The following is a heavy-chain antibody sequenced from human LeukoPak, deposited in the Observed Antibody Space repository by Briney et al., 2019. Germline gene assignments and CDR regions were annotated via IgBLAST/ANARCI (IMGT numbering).Heavy chain of an antibody. Sequence: SETLSLTCAVYGGSFSGYYWSWIRQPAGKGLEWIGRIYTSGSTNYNPSLKSRVTMSVDTSKNQFSLKLSSVTAADTAVYYCARDKGATLGGFDYWGQGTLVTVSS. J-gene: IGHJ4*02. CDR1: GGSFSGYY. CDR3: ARDKGATLGGFDY. CDR2: IYTSGST. V-gene: IGHV4-4*07. D-gene: IGHD1-26*01.